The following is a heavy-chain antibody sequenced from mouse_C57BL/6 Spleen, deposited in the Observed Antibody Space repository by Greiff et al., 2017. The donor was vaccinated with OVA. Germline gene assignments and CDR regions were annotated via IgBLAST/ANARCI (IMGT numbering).Heavy chain of an antibody. CDR3: ARFDYGSNAMDY. CDR1: GYAFSSSW. Sequence: VQLQQSGPELVKPGASVKISCKASGYAFSSSWLNWVKQRPGKGLEWIGRIYPGDGVTNYNGKFKGKATLTADKSSSTAYMQLSSLTSEDSAVYFCARFDYGSNAMDYWGQGTSVTVSS. V-gene: IGHV1-82*01. J-gene: IGHJ4*01. D-gene: IGHD1-1*01. CDR2: IYPGDGVT.